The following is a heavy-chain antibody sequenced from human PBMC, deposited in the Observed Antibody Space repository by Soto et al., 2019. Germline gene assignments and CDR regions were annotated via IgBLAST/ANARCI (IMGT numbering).Heavy chain of an antibody. D-gene: IGHD3-9*01. CDR1: GGTFSSYA. Sequence: QVQLVQSGAEVKKPGSSVKVSCKASGGTFSSYAISWVRQAPGQGLEWMGGIIPIFGTANYAQKFQGRVTITADESTSIAYMELSSLRSEDTAVYYCARGGPLVIFNWFDPWGQGTLVTVSS. J-gene: IGHJ5*02. V-gene: IGHV1-69*12. CDR2: IIPIFGTA. CDR3: ARGGPLVIFNWFDP.